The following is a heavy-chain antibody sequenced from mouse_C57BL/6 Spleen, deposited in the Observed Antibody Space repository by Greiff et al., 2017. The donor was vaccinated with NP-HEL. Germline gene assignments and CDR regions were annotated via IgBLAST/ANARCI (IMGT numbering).Heavy chain of an antibody. V-gene: IGHV1-82*01. CDR3: ALDSSGSAMDY. CDR2: IYPGDGDT. Sequence: VQLQQSGPELVKPGASVKISCKASGYAFSSSWMNWVKQRPGKGLEWIGRIYPGDGDTNYNGKFKGKATLTADKSSSTAYMQLSSLTSEDSAVYFCALDSSGSAMDYWGQGTSVTVSS. CDR1: GYAFSSSW. J-gene: IGHJ4*01. D-gene: IGHD3-2*02.